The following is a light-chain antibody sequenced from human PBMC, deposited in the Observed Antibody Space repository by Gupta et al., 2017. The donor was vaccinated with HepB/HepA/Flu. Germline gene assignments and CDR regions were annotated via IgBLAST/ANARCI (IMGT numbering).Light chain of an antibody. Sequence: ENVLTESPGTLFLSPGERATLSCRSSHSVGSNYLAWYQQRPGQLPSLLIYGASTRVTGVPDRFSGSGSGTDFTLTISRLEPEDFAVYYCQQYGSSLGTFGQGTKVEIK. CDR3: QQYGSSLGT. CDR1: HSVGSNY. CDR2: GAS. V-gene: IGKV3-20*01. J-gene: IGKJ1*01.